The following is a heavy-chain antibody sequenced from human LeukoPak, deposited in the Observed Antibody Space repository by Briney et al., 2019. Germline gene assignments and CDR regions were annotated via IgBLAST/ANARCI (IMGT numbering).Heavy chain of an antibody. V-gene: IGHV3-23*01. CDR3: AKPRRMMVASLHFDC. D-gene: IGHD2-15*01. CDR2: IVNRGTST. Sequence: GESLRLSWAASGFTFSTYAMSWVRQAPGGVREWVAAIVNRGTSTYYADSVKGRFTISRDNSKNTLYLQMHSLSAEDTAVYYCAKPRRMMVASLHFDCWGQGTLVPVSS. CDR1: GFTFSTYA. J-gene: IGHJ4*02.